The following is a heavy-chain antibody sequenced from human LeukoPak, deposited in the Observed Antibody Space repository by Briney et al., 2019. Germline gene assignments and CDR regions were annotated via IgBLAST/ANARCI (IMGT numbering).Heavy chain of an antibody. CDR2: IDPSDSYT. Sequence: GESLKISCKGSGYSFTSYWISWVRQMPGKGLEWMGRIDPSDSYTNYSPSFQGHVTISADKSISTAYLQWSSLKASDTAMYYCARLRRGYCSGGSCYFDYWGQGTLVTVSS. J-gene: IGHJ4*02. D-gene: IGHD2-15*01. V-gene: IGHV5-10-1*01. CDR3: ARLRRGYCSGGSCYFDY. CDR1: GYSFTSYW.